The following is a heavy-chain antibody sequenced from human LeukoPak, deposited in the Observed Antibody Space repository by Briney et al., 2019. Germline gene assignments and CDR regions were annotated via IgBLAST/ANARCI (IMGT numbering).Heavy chain of an antibody. CDR2: ISGSGGST. V-gene: IGHV3-23*01. Sequence: GGSLRLSCAASGFTFSSYAMSWVRQAPGKGLEWVSAISGSGGSTYYADSVKDRFTISRDNSKNTLYLQMNSLRAEDTAVYYCAKSIYDSSGYYTGYDAFDIWGQGTMVTVSS. D-gene: IGHD3-22*01. J-gene: IGHJ3*02. CDR3: AKSIYDSSGYYTGYDAFDI. CDR1: GFTFSSYA.